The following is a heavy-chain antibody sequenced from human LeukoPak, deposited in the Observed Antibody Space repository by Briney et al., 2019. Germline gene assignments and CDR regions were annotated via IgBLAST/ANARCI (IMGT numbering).Heavy chain of an antibody. J-gene: IGHJ4*02. CDR2: ISYDGSNK. V-gene: IGHV3-30-3*01. CDR1: GFTFSSYA. Sequence: PGGSLRLSCAASGFTFSSYAMHWVRQAPGKGLEWVAVISYDGSNKYYADSVKGRFTISRDNSKNTLYLQMNSLRAEDTAVYYCAREDYGDYGGCFDYWGQGTLVTVS. D-gene: IGHD4-17*01. CDR3: AREDYGDYGGCFDY.